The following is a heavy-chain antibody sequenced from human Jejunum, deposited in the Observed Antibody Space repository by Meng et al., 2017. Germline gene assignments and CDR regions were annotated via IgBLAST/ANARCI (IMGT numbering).Heavy chain of an antibody. Sequence: QVQLVESGGGVVQPGGCLRLSCAASGFTFSSYYMHWVRQAPGKGLEWVAVILYDGSKTYYADAVKGRFTISRDNSKNTLYLQMNSLRPEDTAVYYCAKDGQWPDRLDYWGLGTLVTVSS. CDR1: GFTFSSYY. J-gene: IGHJ4*02. D-gene: IGHD6-19*01. CDR2: ILYDGSKT. CDR3: AKDGQWPDRLDY. V-gene: IGHV3-30*18.